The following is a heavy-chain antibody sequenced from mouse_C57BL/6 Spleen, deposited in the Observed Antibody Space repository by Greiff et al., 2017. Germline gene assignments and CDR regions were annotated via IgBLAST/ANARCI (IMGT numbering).Heavy chain of an antibody. CDR2: ISNGGGST. CDR3: ARQTYGYSCYFDY. J-gene: IGHJ2*01. D-gene: IGHD2-2*01. CDR1: GFTFSDYY. Sequence: EVKVVESGGGLVPPGGSLKLSCAASGFTFSDYYMYWVRQTPEKRLEWVAYISNGGGSTYYPDTVKGRFTISRDNAKNTLYLQMSRLKSEDTAMYYCARQTYGYSCYFDYWGEGTAHTVSS. V-gene: IGHV5-12*01.